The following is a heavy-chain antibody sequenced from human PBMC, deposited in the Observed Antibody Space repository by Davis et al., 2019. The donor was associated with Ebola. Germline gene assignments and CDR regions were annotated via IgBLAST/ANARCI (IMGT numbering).Heavy chain of an antibody. D-gene: IGHD2-15*01. Sequence: GGPLRLSCAASGFTFSSYAMHWVRQAPGKGLEWVAVISYDGSNKYYADSVKGRFTISRDNSKNTLYLQMNSLRAEDTAVYYCARDVGAATRYYYYYMDVWGKGTTVTVSS. CDR1: GFTFSSYA. CDR3: ARDVGAATRYYYYYMDV. V-gene: IGHV3-30-3*01. J-gene: IGHJ6*03. CDR2: ISYDGSNK.